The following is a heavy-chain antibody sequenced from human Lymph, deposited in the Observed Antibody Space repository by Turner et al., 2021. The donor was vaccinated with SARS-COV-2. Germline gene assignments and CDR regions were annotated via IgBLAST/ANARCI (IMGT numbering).Heavy chain of an antibody. D-gene: IGHD1-26*01. V-gene: IGHV1-69*10. CDR3: ARRHSVNYDAVDI. CDR2: IIPSRGIA. Sequence: VQLVPSGAEVKKPGSSVKVSCKASGGTFSPYVISWVRQAPGQGLEWMGGIIPSRGIANDAQKYQGRVTITEDKSASTAYMELSSLRAEDTAVYHCARRHSVNYDAVDIWGQGTMVTVSS. J-gene: IGHJ3*02. CDR1: GGTFSPYV.